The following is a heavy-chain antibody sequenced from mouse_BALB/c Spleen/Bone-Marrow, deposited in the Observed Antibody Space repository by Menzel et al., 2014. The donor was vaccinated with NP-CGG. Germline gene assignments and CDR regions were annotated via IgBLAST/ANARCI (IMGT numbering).Heavy chain of an antibody. J-gene: IGHJ3*01. CDR3: ARDGYGSSD. D-gene: IGHD1-1*01. CDR1: GFTFSTYA. CDR2: ISSGGSYT. Sequence: EVHLVESGGVLVKPGGSLKLSCAASGFTFSTYAMSWVRQSPEKRLEWVAEISSGGSYTYYPDTVTGRFTISRDNAKNTLCLEMSSLRSEDTAMYYCARDGYGSSDWGQGTLVTVSA. V-gene: IGHV5-9-4*01.